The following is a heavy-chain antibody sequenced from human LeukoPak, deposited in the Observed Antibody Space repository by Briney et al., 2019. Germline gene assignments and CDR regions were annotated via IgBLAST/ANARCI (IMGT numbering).Heavy chain of an antibody. CDR1: GFTFSNYW. Sequence: GGSLRLSCAASGFTFSNYWMSWVRQTPGKGMEWVANIKQDGRERYYVDSVKGRFTISRDNAKNSLYLQMSSLRAEDTAVYYCARKGELERRRSWDCWGQGTLVTVSS. D-gene: IGHD1-1*01. V-gene: IGHV3-7*03. CDR2: IKQDGRER. CDR3: ARKGELERRRSWDC. J-gene: IGHJ4*02.